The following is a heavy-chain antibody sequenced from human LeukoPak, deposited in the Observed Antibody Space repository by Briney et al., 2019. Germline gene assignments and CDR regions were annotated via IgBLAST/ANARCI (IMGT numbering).Heavy chain of an antibody. CDR2: IIGDGSAT. Sequence: GGSLRLSCAASGFTFSGSWMHWVRQTPGKGLVWVSRIIGDGSATSYADSVKGRFTISRDNAKNTVYLQMNSLRDEDTAVYYCTRFVMVTAGDYWGQGTLVTVSS. J-gene: IGHJ4*02. CDR3: TRFVMVTAGDY. D-gene: IGHD2-21*02. CDR1: GFTFSGSW. V-gene: IGHV3-74*01.